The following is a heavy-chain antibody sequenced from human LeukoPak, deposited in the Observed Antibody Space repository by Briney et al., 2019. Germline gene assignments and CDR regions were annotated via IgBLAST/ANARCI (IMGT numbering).Heavy chain of an antibody. CDR1: GASISSYC. CDR3: ARDNWRGYCSSTSCHGFDY. CDR2: IHYSGST. V-gene: IGHV4-59*01. J-gene: IGHJ4*02. D-gene: IGHD2-2*01. Sequence: SQCLSLAWTVSGASISSYCWSWVRQPAGKGLGWVGSIHYSGSTNYNPSLKSRVTISVDTSKNQFSLKLSSVTAADTAVYYCARDNWRGYCSSTSCHGFDYWGQGTLVTVSS.